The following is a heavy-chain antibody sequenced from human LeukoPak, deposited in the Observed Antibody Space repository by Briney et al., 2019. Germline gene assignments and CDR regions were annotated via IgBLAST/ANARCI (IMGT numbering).Heavy chain of an antibody. J-gene: IGHJ5*02. D-gene: IGHD5-24*01. CDR1: GFTFSSYG. V-gene: IGHV3-33*01. CDR3: ARVGSRHGYNWGDL. Sequence: GRSLRLSCAASGFTFSSYGMHWVRQAPGKGLEWVAVIWYDGSNKYYADSVKGRFTISRDNSKNTLYLQMNSLRAEDTAVYYCARVGSRHGYNWGDLWGQGTLVSVSS. CDR2: IWYDGSNK.